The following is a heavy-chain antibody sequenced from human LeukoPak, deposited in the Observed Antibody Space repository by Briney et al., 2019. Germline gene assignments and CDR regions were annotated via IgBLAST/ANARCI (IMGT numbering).Heavy chain of an antibody. CDR2: ISYDGSNK. Sequence: PGGSLRLSCAASGFTFSSYAMHWVRQAPGKGLEWVAVISYDGSNKYYADSVKGRFTISRDNSKNTLYLQVNSLRAEDTAVYYCARDIDPTEDYDYGMDVWGQGTTVTVSS. CDR3: ARDIDPTEDYDYGMDV. V-gene: IGHV3-30-3*01. D-gene: IGHD4-17*01. J-gene: IGHJ6*02. CDR1: GFTFSSYA.